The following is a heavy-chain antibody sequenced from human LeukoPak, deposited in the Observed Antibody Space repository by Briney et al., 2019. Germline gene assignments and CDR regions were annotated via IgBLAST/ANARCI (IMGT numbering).Heavy chain of an antibody. V-gene: IGHV4-59*12. CDR3: ARGVPAAILNWFNP. J-gene: IGHJ5*02. CDR1: GGSTSSYY. D-gene: IGHD2-2*01. Sequence: SETLSLTCTVSGGSTSSYYWSWIRQPPGKGLEWIGYIYYSGSTNYNPSLKSRVTISVDTSKNQFSLKLSSVTAADTAVYYCARGVPAAILNWFNPWGQGTLVTVSS. CDR2: IYYSGST.